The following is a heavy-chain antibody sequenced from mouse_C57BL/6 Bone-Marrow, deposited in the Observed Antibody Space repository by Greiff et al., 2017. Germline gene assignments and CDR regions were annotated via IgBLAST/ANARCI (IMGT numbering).Heavy chain of an antibody. Sequence: VQLQESGAELARPGASVKMSCKASGYTFTSYTMHWVKQRPGQGLEWIGYINPSSGYTKYNQKFKDKAPLTADKSSSTSYLQLSSLTSEDSAVYYYARDGSSYRYYAMDYWGQGTSVTVSS. J-gene: IGHJ4*01. CDR1: GYTFTSYT. CDR2: INPSSGYT. D-gene: IGHD1-1*01. V-gene: IGHV1-4*01. CDR3: ARDGSSYRYYAMDY.